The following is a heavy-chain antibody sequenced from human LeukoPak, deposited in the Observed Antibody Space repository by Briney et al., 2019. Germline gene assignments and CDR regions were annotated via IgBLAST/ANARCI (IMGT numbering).Heavy chain of an antibody. CDR2: ISGSGDNT. CDR3: AKQTRTTTAPDY. D-gene: IGHD1-1*01. CDR1: GFSFSTYA. Sequence: PGGSLRLSCAASGFSFSTYAMSWVRQAPGKGLEWVSTISGSGDNTYYADSLKGRFTISRDSSKNTLYLQMNSLRAEDTAVYYCAKQTRTTTAPDYWGQGTLVTASS. V-gene: IGHV3-23*01. J-gene: IGHJ4*02.